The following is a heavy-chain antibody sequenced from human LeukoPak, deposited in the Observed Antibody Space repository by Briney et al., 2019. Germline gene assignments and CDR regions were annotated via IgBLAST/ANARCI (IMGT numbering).Heavy chain of an antibody. Sequence: ASVKVSCKASGYTFTGYYMHWVRQAPGQGLEWMGWINPNSGGTNYAQKFQGRVAMTRDTSISTAYMELSRLRSDDTAVYYCAREGRYSSSSSGPYFDYWGQGTLVTVSS. CDR1: GYTFTGYY. CDR2: INPNSGGT. J-gene: IGHJ4*02. D-gene: IGHD6-6*01. CDR3: AREGRYSSSSSGPYFDY. V-gene: IGHV1-2*02.